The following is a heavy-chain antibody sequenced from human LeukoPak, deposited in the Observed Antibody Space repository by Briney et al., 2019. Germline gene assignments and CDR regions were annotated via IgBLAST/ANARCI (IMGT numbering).Heavy chain of an antibody. Sequence: ASVKVSCKVSGYTLTELSMHWVRQAPGKGLEWMGGFDPEDGETIYAQKFQGRVTMTEDTSTDAAYMELSRLRSDDTAVYYCARLPHYYGSVSPDYWGQGTLVTVSS. D-gene: IGHD3-10*01. V-gene: IGHV1-24*01. CDR1: GYTLTELS. CDR2: FDPEDGET. CDR3: ARLPHYYGSVSPDY. J-gene: IGHJ4*02.